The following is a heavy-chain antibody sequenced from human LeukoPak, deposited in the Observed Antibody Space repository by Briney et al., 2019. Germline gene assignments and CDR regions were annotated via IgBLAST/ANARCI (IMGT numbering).Heavy chain of an antibody. Sequence: SETLSLTCTVFGYSINNGYYWGWIRQAPGKGLEWIGSMFHTGNSYYNPSLKRRVTIAIDTSKNQFSLKLSSVTAADTAVYYCARAAYYYDSSGYLFWGQGTLVTVSS. CDR3: ARAAYYYDSSGYLF. D-gene: IGHD3-22*01. CDR1: GYSINNGYY. CDR2: MFHTGNS. J-gene: IGHJ4*02. V-gene: IGHV4-38-2*02.